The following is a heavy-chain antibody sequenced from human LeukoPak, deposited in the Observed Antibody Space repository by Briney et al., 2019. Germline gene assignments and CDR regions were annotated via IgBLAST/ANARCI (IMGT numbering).Heavy chain of an antibody. CDR1: GGSISSYY. CDR3: AQGYCSSTSCYRG. J-gene: IGHJ4*02. V-gene: IGHV4-59*08. D-gene: IGHD2-2*02. Sequence: SETLSLTCTVSGGSISSYYWSWIRQPPGKGLEWIGYIYYSGSTNYNPSLKSRVTISVDTSKNQFSLKLSSVTAADTAVYYCAQGYCSSTSCYRGWGQGTLVTVSS. CDR2: IYYSGST.